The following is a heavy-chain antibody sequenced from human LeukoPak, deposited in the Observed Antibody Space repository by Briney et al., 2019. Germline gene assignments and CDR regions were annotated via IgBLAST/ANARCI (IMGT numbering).Heavy chain of an antibody. CDR2: IYYSGST. CDR3: FLEWLRGLRKERGILDY. D-gene: IGHD3-3*01. J-gene: IGHJ4*02. Sequence: MPSETLSLTCTVSGGSISSSSYYWGWIRQPPGKGLEWIGSIYYSGSTYYNPSLKSRVTISVDTSKNQFSLKLSSVTAADTAVYYCFLEWLRGLRKERGILDYWGQETLVTVSS. CDR1: GGSISSSSYY. V-gene: IGHV4-39*01.